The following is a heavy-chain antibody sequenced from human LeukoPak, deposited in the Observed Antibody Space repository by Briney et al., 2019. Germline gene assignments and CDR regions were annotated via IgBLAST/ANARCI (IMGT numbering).Heavy chain of an antibody. Sequence: SETLPLTCTVSGDSIDSYYWSWIRQPPGKGLEWIGYIYYSGSTSYNPSLKSRVTISVDTSKNQISLKLSSVTAADTAVYYCARDLGVMVRAFDIWGQGTMVTVSS. D-gene: IGHD5-18*01. CDR2: IYYSGST. CDR3: ARDLGVMVRAFDI. J-gene: IGHJ3*02. CDR1: GDSIDSYY. V-gene: IGHV4-59*01.